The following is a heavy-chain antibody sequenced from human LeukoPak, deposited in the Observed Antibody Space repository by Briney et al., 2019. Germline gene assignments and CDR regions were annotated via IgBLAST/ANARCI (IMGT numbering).Heavy chain of an antibody. Sequence: ASVKVSCKAFEDIFTSYDINWVRQATGQGLEWMGWMNPNSGNTGYAQKFQGRVTMTRNTSISTAYMELSSLTSEDTAVYYCARGRHPGPTWISEYWGQGTLVTVSS. CDR1: EDIFTSYD. V-gene: IGHV1-8*01. CDR3: ARGRHPGPTWISEY. D-gene: IGHD5-12*01. J-gene: IGHJ4*02. CDR2: MNPNSGNT.